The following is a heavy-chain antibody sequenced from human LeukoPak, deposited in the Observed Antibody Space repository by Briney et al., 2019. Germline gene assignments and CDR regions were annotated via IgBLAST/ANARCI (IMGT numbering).Heavy chain of an antibody. CDR2: MSISGGT. J-gene: IGHJ4*02. CDR1: RGSFSGYY. CDR3: ARRPSGSNGFDY. V-gene: IGHV4-4*07. Sequence: SETLSLTCSVSRGSFSGYYWSWIRQPAGKGLEWIGRMSISGGTNYNPSLKSRVTMSVDTPKNQFSLRLSSVTAADTAVYYCARRPSGSNGFDYWGQGTQVTVSS. D-gene: IGHD1-26*01.